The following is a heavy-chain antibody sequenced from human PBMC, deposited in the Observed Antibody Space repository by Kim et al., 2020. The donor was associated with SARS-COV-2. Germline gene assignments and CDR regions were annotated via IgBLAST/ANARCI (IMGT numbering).Heavy chain of an antibody. CDR2: ISWNSGSI. CDR1: GFTFGDYA. Sequence: GGSLRLSCAASGFTFGDYAMHWVRQAPGKGLEWVSGISWNSGSIGYADSVKGRFTISRDNAKNSLYLQMNSLRAEDTALYYCAKDIRDYYYYGMDVWGQGTTVTVSS. D-gene: IGHD3-3*01. V-gene: IGHV3-9*01. J-gene: IGHJ6*02. CDR3: AKDIRDYYYYGMDV.